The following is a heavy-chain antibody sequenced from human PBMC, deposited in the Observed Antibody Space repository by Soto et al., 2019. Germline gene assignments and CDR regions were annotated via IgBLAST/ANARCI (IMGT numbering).Heavy chain of an antibody. CDR1: GGTFSSYT. J-gene: IGHJ1*01. V-gene: IGHV1-69*02. Sequence: SVKVSCKASGGTFSSYTISCVRQAPAQGLEWMGRIIPLLGIANYAQKFQGRVTITADKSTSTAYMELSSLRSEDTAVYYCALVGGYGDYVEYFQYWGQGTLVTVAS. D-gene: IGHD4-17*01. CDR3: ALVGGYGDYVEYFQY. CDR2: IIPLLGIA.